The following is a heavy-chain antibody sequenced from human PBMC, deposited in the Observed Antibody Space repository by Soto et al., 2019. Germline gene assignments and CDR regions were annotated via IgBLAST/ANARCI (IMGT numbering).Heavy chain of an antibody. CDR3: ARTDGDLDY. D-gene: IGHD4-17*01. V-gene: IGHV1-8*01. J-gene: IGHJ4*01. Sequence: QVQLVQSGAEVKKPGASVKVSCKTSGYTFTRYDINWVRQATGQGLEWMGWMNPKSGYTGSAQRFQGRITMTRDTSISTAYMELSSLRSEDTAMYYCARTDGDLDYWGQGTLFTVSS. CDR1: GYTFTRYD. CDR2: MNPKSGYT.